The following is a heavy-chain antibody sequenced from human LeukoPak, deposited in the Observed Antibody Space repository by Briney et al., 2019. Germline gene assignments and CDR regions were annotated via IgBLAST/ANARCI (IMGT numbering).Heavy chain of an antibody. V-gene: IGHV3-23*01. CDR2: ISGSGVNT. D-gene: IGHD6-19*01. Sequence: GGSLRLSCAASGFTFSSYSMNWVRQAPGKGLEWVSAISGSGVNTYYADSVKGRFTISRDNSKNTLHLQMNSLRAEDTAVYYCAKGPLIEVAGTTWDYWGQGTLVTVSS. CDR1: GFTFSSYS. J-gene: IGHJ4*02. CDR3: AKGPLIEVAGTTWDY.